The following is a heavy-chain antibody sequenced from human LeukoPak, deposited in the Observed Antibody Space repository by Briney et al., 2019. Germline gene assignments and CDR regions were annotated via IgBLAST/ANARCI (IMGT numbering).Heavy chain of an antibody. D-gene: IGHD6-6*01. Sequence: GGSLRLSCAASGFTFSSYVMNWVRQAPGKGLEWVSSISSSSSFIYYADSVKGRFAISRDNAKKSLYLQMNSLRAEDTAVYYCARSHSSSSPYDYLGQGTLVTVSS. V-gene: IGHV3-21*01. J-gene: IGHJ4*02. CDR2: ISSSSSFI. CDR1: GFTFSSYV. CDR3: ARSHSSSSPYDY.